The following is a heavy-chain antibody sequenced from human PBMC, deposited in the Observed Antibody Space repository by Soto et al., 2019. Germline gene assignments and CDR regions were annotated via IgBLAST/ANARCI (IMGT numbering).Heavy chain of an antibody. Sequence: PGGSLRLSCAASGFTFSSYSMSWVRQAPGKGLEWVSSISSSSSYIYYADSVKGRFTISRDNAKNSLYLQMNSLRAEDTAVYYCARDLVIQVVTSSSYYSMVLWGQGTTVTFSS. CDR1: GFTFSSYS. V-gene: IGHV3-21*01. CDR2: ISSSSSYI. D-gene: IGHD3-16*02. CDR3: ARDLVIQVVTSSSYYSMVL. J-gene: IGHJ6*01.